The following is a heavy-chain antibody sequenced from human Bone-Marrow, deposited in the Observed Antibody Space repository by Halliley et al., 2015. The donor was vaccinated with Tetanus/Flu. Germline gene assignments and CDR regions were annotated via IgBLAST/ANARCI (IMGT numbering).Heavy chain of an antibody. J-gene: IGHJ3*02. V-gene: IGHV3-74*01. CDR2: INRDGSIT. D-gene: IGHD4-17*01. CDR3: VRYPPVTGAFDI. Sequence: INRDGSITAYADSVKGRFPISRDNAENTLYLQMDSVRAEDTAVYYCVRYPPVTGAFDIWDQGKMVTVSS.